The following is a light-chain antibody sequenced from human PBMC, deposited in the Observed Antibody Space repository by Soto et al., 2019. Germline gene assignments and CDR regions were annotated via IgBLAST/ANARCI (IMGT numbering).Light chain of an antibody. Sequence: DIQMTQSPSTLSASVGERVILTCRASQSISGWLAWYQEKPRKVPKLLIYKASSLESGVPSRFSGSGSGREFTLTISNLQPDDFATYYCQQYNSYPYTFGQGTKL. CDR2: KAS. V-gene: IGKV1-5*03. J-gene: IGKJ2*01. CDR1: QSISGW. CDR3: QQYNSYPYT.